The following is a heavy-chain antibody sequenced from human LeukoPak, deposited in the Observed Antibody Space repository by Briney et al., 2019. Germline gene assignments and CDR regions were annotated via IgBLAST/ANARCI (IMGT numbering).Heavy chain of an antibody. Sequence: SETLSLTCTVSGGSFSSHYWSWIRQPPGKGLEWIGYISYIGSTNYNPSLKSRVTISVDTSKNQFSLKLSSVTAADTAVYYCASGRTYDYVWGSSYFDYWGQGTLVTVSS. CDR1: GGSFSSHY. CDR3: ASGRTYDYVWGSSYFDY. CDR2: ISYIGST. V-gene: IGHV4-59*08. D-gene: IGHD3-16*01. J-gene: IGHJ4*02.